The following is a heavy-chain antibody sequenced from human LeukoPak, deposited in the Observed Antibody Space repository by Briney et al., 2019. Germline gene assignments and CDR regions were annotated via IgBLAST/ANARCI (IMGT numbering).Heavy chain of an antibody. CDR1: GFTFSDYY. V-gene: IGHV3-11*01. D-gene: IGHD3-10*01. Sequence: PGGSLRLSCAASGFTFSDYYMSWIRQAPGKGLEWVSYISSSGSTIYYADSVNGRFTISRDNAKNSLYLQMNSLRAEDTAVYYCARVTYYHITGDAFDIWGQGTMVTVSS. CDR3: ARVTYYHITGDAFDI. J-gene: IGHJ3*02. CDR2: ISSSGSTI.